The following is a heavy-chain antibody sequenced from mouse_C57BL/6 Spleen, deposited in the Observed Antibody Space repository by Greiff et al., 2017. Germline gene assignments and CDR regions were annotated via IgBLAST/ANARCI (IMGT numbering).Heavy chain of an antibody. J-gene: IGHJ4*01. D-gene: IGHD2-2*01. V-gene: IGHV1-50*01. Sequence: VQLQQPGAELVKPGASVKLSCKASGYTFTSYWMQWVKQRPGQGLEWIGEIDPSDSYTNYNQKFKGKATLTVDTSSSTAYMQLSSLTSEDSAVYYCARIRLRDAMDYWGQGTSVTVSS. CDR1: GYTFTSYW. CDR3: ARIRLRDAMDY. CDR2: IDPSDSYT.